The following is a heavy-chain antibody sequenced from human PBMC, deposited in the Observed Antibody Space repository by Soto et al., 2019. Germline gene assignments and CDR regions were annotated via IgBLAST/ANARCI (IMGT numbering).Heavy chain of an antibody. Sequence: ASVKVSCKASGYTFTSYGISWVRQAPGQGLEWMGWISAYNGNTNYAQKLQGWVTMTRDTSISTAYMELSRLRSDDTAVYYCARVGFTYYYDSSGSGPLFDYWGQGTLVTVSS. J-gene: IGHJ4*02. CDR3: ARVGFTYYYDSSGSGPLFDY. CDR2: ISAYNGNT. CDR1: GYTFTSYG. V-gene: IGHV1-18*01. D-gene: IGHD3-22*01.